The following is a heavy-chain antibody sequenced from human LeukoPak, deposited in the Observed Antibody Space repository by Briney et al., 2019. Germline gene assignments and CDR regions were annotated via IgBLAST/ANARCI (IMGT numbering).Heavy chain of an antibody. V-gene: IGHV3-53*01. CDR3: ARRAGAYSHPYDY. D-gene: IGHD4/OR15-4a*01. J-gene: IGHJ4*02. Sequence: GRSLRPSCTVSGFTVSSNSMSWVRQAPGKGLEWVSFIYSDNTHYSDSVKGRFTISRDNSKNTLYLQMNSLRAEDTAVYYCARRAGAYSHPYDYWGQGTLVTVSS. CDR2: IYSDNT. CDR1: GFTVSSNS.